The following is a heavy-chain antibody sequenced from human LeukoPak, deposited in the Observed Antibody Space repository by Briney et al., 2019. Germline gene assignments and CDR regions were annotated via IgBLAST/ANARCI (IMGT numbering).Heavy chain of an antibody. CDR3: ASFMAFFSYFDY. J-gene: IGHJ4*02. V-gene: IGHV4-39*01. CDR2: IYYNGST. CDR1: GGSISSSSYY. Sequence: KPSETLSLTCTVPGGSISSSSYYWGWIRQPPGKGLEWIGSIYYNGSTYYNPSLKSRVTISVDTPKNQFSLKLSSVTAADTAVYYCASFMAFFSYFDYWGQGTLVTVSS. D-gene: IGHD3-10*01.